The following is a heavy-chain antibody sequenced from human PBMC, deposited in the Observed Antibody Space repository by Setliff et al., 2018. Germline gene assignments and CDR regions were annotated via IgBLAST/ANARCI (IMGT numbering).Heavy chain of an antibody. J-gene: IGHJ3*02. CDR3: ARDLNRWFGEFAFDI. V-gene: IGHV1-46*01. CDR2: INTGGGSA. D-gene: IGHD3-10*01. CDR1: GYTFTSYY. Sequence: ASVKVSCKASGYTFTSYYMYWVRQAPGQGLEWMGTINTGGGSASIVDQFQGRVTMTRDTSTSTVYMEFSSLRSDDTAMYYCARDLNRWFGEFAFDIWGQGTMVTVSS.